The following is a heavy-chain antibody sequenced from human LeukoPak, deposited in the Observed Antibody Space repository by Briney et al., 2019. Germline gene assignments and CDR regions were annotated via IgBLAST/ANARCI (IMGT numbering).Heavy chain of an antibody. CDR3: ARARWDVVPAAAYFDY. D-gene: IGHD2-2*01. CDR1: GFTFSSYS. Sequence: GGSLRLSCAASGFTFSSYSMNWVRQAPGKGLEWVSSISSSSSYIYYADSVKGRFTISRDNAKNSLYLQMNSLRAEVTAVYYCARARWDVVPAAAYFDYWGQGTLVTVSS. J-gene: IGHJ4*02. CDR2: ISSSSSYI. V-gene: IGHV3-21*01.